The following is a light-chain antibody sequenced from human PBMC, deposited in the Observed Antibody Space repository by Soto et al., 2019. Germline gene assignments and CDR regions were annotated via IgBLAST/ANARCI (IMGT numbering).Light chain of an antibody. V-gene: IGKV1-39*01. J-gene: IGKJ4*01. Sequence: DIQMTQSPSSLSASVGDRVTITCRASQSISSYLNWYQQKPGKASKLLIYAASSLQSGVTSRFSGSGSGTDFPLTISSRQPEDFATYYCQQSDSTHLTFGGGTKVEIK. CDR3: QQSDSTHLT. CDR2: AAS. CDR1: QSISSY.